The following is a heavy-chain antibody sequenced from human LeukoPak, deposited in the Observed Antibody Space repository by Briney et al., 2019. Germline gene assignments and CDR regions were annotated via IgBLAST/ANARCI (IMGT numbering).Heavy chain of an antibody. CDR1: GFTFNNYG. CDR2: IYYDGSNK. J-gene: IGHJ4*02. D-gene: IGHD6-13*01. V-gene: IGHV3-33*01. CDR3: AGDGSPEAGKDLDY. Sequence: GGSLRLSCAASGFTFNNYGMNWVRQAPGKGLEWVAVIYYDGSNKYYADSVKGRFTISRDNSKNTLYLQMNSLRAEDTAVYYCAGDGSPEAGKDLDYWGQGILVTVSS.